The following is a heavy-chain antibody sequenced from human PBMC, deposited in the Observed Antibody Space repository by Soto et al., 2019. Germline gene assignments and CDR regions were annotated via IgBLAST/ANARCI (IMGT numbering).Heavy chain of an antibody. D-gene: IGHD5-18*01. CDR2: INAGNGNT. CDR3: ARGVPALDTAMGTHKWSWFDP. CDR1: GYTFTSYA. Sequence: ASVKVSCKASGYTFTSYAMHWVRQAHGKRLEWMGWINAGNGNTKYSQKFQGRVTITRDTSASTAYMELSSLRSEDTAVYYCARGVPALDTAMGTHKWSWFDPWGQGTLVTVSS. J-gene: IGHJ5*02. V-gene: IGHV1-3*01.